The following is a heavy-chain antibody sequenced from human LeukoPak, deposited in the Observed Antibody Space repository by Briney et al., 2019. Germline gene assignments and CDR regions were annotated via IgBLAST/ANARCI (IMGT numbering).Heavy chain of an antibody. CDR1: GYTFTTFW. CDR3: ARSDGNSGGVFDF. J-gene: IGHJ4*02. V-gene: IGHV5-51*01. CDR2: VFPGDSDT. D-gene: IGHD4-23*01. Sequence: GESLKISCKGSGYTFTTFWIAWVRQVPGKGLEWMGIVFPGDSDTRYSPPFQGQVTISADRSINTANLQWSSLKASDTAMYYCARSDGNSGGVFDFWGQGVLVTVST.